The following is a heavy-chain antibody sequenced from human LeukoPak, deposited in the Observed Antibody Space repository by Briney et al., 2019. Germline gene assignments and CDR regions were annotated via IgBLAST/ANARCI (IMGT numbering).Heavy chain of an antibody. CDR3: ARDGATGVFET. CDR2: IYYSVST. J-gene: IGHJ5*02. Sequence: SETLSLTCTVSGGSISSGGYYWNWIRQHPGKGLEWIGYIYYSVSTYYNPSLKSRVTISVDTSKNHFSLRLSSVTAADTAVYFCARDGATGVFETWGQGTLVAVSS. CDR1: GGSISSGGYY. V-gene: IGHV4-31*03. D-gene: IGHD3-3*01.